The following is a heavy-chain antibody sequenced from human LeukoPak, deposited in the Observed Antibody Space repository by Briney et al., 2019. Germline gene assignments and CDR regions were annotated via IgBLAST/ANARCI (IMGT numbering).Heavy chain of an antibody. D-gene: IGHD2-15*01. CDR3: AREPVAATALDY. V-gene: IGHV4-39*02. CDR1: GGSISSSSYY. CDR2: IYYSGST. Sequence: SETLSLTCTVSGGSISSSSYYWGWIRQPPGKGLEWIGSIYYSGSTYYNPSLKSRVTISVDTSKNQFSLKLSSVTAADTAVYYCAREPVAATALDYWGQGTTVTVSS. J-gene: IGHJ4*03.